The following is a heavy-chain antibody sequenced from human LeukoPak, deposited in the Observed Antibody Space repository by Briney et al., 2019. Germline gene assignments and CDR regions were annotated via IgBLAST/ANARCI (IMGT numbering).Heavy chain of an antibody. CDR3: AREAQQLVPNFDY. Sequence: SVKVSSKASGGTFSSYAISWVRQAPGQGLEWMGGIIPIFGTANYAQKFQGRVTITADESTSTAYMELSSQRSEDTAVYYCAREAQQLVPNFDYWGQGTLVTVSS. D-gene: IGHD6-13*01. CDR2: IIPIFGTA. V-gene: IGHV1-69*13. J-gene: IGHJ4*02. CDR1: GGTFSSYA.